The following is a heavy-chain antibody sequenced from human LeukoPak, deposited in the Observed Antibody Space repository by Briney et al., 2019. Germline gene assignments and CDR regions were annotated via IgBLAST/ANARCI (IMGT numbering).Heavy chain of an antibody. Sequence: AAVKVSCKASGYTFTGYYMHWVGQAPGQGLGWMGWINPNSGGTNYAQKFQGRVTMTRDTSISTAYMELSRLRSDDTTVYYCAREQEVGSGSYYIGPYMDVWGKGTTVTVSS. CDR1: GYTFTGYY. CDR3: AREQEVGSGSYYIGPYMDV. J-gene: IGHJ6*03. D-gene: IGHD3-10*01. V-gene: IGHV1-2*02. CDR2: INPNSGGT.